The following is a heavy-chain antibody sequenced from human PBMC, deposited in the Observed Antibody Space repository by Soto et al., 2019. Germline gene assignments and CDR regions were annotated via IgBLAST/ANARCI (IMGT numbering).Heavy chain of an antibody. D-gene: IGHD3-9*01. J-gene: IGHJ4*02. CDR1: GYTLTELS. V-gene: IGHV1-24*01. CDR2: FDPEDGET. CDR3: ATRGGRYFDWLLFGIY. Sequence: ASVKVSCTVSGYTLTELSMHWVRQAPGKGLEWMGGFDPEDGETIYAQKFQGRVTMTEDTSTDTAYMELSSLRSEDTAVYYCATRGGRYFDWLLFGIYWGQGTLVTVSS.